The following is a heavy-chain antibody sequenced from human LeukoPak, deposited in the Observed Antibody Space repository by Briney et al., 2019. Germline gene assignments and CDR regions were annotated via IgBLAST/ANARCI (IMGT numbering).Heavy chain of an antibody. V-gene: IGHV1-8*01. CDR2: MNPNSGNT. CDR3: ARIGLRGVIISRPLDY. Sequence: ASVKVSFKASGYPFTSYDINWVRQATGQRLEWMGWMNPNSGNTGYAQKFQGRVTMTRNTSISTAYMELSSLRSEDTAVYYCARIGLRGVIISRPLDYWGQGTLVTVSS. CDR1: GYPFTSYD. D-gene: IGHD3-16*02. J-gene: IGHJ4*02.